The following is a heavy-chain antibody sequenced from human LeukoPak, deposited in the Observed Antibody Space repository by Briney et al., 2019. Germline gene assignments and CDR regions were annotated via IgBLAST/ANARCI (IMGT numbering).Heavy chain of an antibody. V-gene: IGHV3-23*01. Sequence: PGGSLRLSCAASGFTFSSFAMNWVRQAPGKGLEWVSIISGSGDTTHYTDSVKGRFTVSRDNSKNTLYLEMDSLGAEDTAVYYCARVAVRYFDWLFIRDYYYYYMDVWGKGTTVTISS. J-gene: IGHJ6*03. D-gene: IGHD3-9*01. CDR1: GFTFSSFA. CDR2: ISGSGDTT. CDR3: ARVAVRYFDWLFIRDYYYYYMDV.